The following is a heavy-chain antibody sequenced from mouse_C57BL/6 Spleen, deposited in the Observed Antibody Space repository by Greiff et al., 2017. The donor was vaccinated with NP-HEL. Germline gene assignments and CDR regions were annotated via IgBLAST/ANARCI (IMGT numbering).Heavy chain of an antibody. J-gene: IGHJ1*03. V-gene: IGHV5-6*01. CDR1: GFTFSSYG. D-gene: IGHD2-5*01. Sequence: EVHLVESGGDLVKPGGSLKLSCAASGFTFSSYGMSWVRQTPDKRLEWVATISSGGSYTYYPDSVKGRFTISRDNAKNTLYLQMSSLKSEDTAMYYCARHCYSNPDWYFDVWGTGTTVTVSS. CDR3: ARHCYSNPDWYFDV. CDR2: ISSGGSYT.